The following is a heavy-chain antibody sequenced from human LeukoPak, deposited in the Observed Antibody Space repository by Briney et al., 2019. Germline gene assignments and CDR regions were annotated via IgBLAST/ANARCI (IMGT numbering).Heavy chain of an antibody. Sequence: GASVKVSCKASGYTFTNFDINWVRQATGQGLEWMGWMNPNTGNAGYAQKFQDRVTITWDASRSTAYMDLSSLRSEDTAVYYCARERGSSSWYPVDYWGQGTLVTVSS. CDR2: MNPNTGNA. V-gene: IGHV1-8*03. CDR1: GYTFTNFD. CDR3: ARERGSSSWYPVDY. J-gene: IGHJ4*02. D-gene: IGHD6-13*01.